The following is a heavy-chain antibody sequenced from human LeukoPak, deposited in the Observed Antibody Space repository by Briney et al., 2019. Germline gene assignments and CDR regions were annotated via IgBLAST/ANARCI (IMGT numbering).Heavy chain of an antibody. D-gene: IGHD1-26*01. CDR2: INTDESST. V-gene: IGHV3-74*01. Sequence: GGSLRLSCAASGFTFSLYWMHWVRHAPGKGLVWVSRINTDESSTNYADSVKGRFTISRDNAKNTLYLQVNSLRAEDTAVYYCARAGRPHDAFDIWGQGTMVTVSS. CDR1: GFTFSLYW. CDR3: ARAGRPHDAFDI. J-gene: IGHJ3*02.